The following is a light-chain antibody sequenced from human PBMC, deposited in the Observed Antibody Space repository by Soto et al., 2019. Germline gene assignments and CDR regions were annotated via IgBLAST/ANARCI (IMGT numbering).Light chain of an antibody. V-gene: IGKV2-28*01. CDR3: MQALQTPLFT. Sequence: DIVMTQSPLSLPVTPGEPASISCRSNQSLLHSNGYNYLDWYLQKPGQSPQLLIYLGSNRASGVPDRFSGSGSGTDFTLKIGRVESEDVGVYYCMQALQTPLFTFGPGPNVHI. CDR2: LGS. J-gene: IGKJ3*01. CDR1: QSLLHSNGYNY.